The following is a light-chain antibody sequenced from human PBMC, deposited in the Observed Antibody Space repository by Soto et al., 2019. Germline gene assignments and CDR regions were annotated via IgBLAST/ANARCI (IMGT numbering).Light chain of an antibody. Sequence: DIQMTQSPSTLSASVGDRVTITCRASQSISSWLAWYQQKPGKAPKLLIYDAFSLESGVPSRFSGSGSGTEFTLTISSLQPDDFATYYCQQYNSYPTFGQGTKVDIK. CDR2: DAF. CDR1: QSISSW. CDR3: QQYNSYPT. V-gene: IGKV1-5*01. J-gene: IGKJ1*01.